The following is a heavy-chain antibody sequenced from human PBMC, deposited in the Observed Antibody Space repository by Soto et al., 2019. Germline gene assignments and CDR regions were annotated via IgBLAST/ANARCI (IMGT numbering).Heavy chain of an antibody. J-gene: IGHJ6*03. D-gene: IGHD3-10*01. Sequence: GGSLRLSCAASGFTFSSYAMHWVRQAPGKGLEWVAVISYDGSNKYYADSVKGRFTISRDNSKNTLYLQMNSLRAEDTAVYYCARGNLLSDYDYYYVVVSGKGTTVTVS. CDR3: ARGNLLSDYDYYYVVV. V-gene: IGHV3-30-3*01. CDR1: GFTFSSYA. CDR2: ISYDGSNK.